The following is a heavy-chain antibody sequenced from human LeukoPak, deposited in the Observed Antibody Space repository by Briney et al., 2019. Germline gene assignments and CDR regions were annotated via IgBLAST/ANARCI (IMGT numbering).Heavy chain of an antibody. CDR3: ARGVGAETAGNF. J-gene: IGHJ4*02. V-gene: IGHV4-34*01. Sequence: SETLSLTCAVYGGSFSGYYWSWIRQPPGKGLEWIGEINHSGSTNYNPSLKSRVSMSLDTSKNQFSLKLTSVAAADTAVYYCARGVGAETAGNFWGQGALVTVSS. CDR1: GGSFSGYY. D-gene: IGHD1-26*01. CDR2: INHSGST.